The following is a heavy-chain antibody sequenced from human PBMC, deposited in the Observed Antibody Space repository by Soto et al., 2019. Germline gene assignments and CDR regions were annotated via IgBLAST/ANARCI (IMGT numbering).Heavy chain of an antibody. Sequence: SETLSLTCTVSGGSISSGGYYWSWIRQHPGKGLEWIGYIYYSGSTYYNPSLKSRVTISVDTSKNQFSLKLSSVTAADTAVYYCARVVVDYYYYGMDVWGQGTTVTVSS. J-gene: IGHJ6*02. D-gene: IGHD2-15*01. V-gene: IGHV4-31*03. CDR1: GGSISSGGYY. CDR2: IYYSGST. CDR3: ARVVVDYYYYGMDV.